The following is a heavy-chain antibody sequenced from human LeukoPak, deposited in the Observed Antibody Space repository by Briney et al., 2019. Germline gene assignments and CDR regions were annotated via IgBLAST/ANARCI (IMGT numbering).Heavy chain of an antibody. J-gene: IGHJ4*02. CDR1: GFTFSSYG. CDR3: ARGVVVTAPFDY. CDR2: ISYDGSNK. Sequence: GGSLRLSCAASGFTFSSYGMHWVRQAPGKGLEWVAVISYDGSNKYYADSVKGRFTISRDNSKNTLYLQMNSLRAEDTAVYYCARGVVVTAPFDYWGQGTLVTVSS. V-gene: IGHV3-30*03. D-gene: IGHD2-21*02.